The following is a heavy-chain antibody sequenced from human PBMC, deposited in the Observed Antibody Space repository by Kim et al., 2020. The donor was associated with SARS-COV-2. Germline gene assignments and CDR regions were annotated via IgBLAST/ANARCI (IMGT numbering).Heavy chain of an antibody. CDR1: GFTFSTSG. Sequence: GGSLRLSCAASGFTFSTSGMTWVRQAPGKGLEWVSTISSSSVGSYYAGSVKGRFTISRDNSKNTLFLQMDSLRVEDTAVYYCAKSNRIGPYSYAFYDSWGQGTLVTVSS. V-gene: IGHV3-23*01. D-gene: IGHD3-16*01. CDR3: AKSNRIGPYSYAFYDS. CDR2: ISSSSVGS. J-gene: IGHJ4*02.